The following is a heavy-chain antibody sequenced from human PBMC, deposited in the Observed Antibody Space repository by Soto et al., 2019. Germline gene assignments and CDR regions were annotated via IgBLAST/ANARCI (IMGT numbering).Heavy chain of an antibody. D-gene: IGHD2-2*02. CDR2: IKQDGSEK. V-gene: IGHV3-7*01. Sequence: EVQLVESGGGLVQPGGSLRLSCTVSGFSFSSYWMSWVRQAPGKGLEWVASIKQDGSEKYYVDSVKGRFTISRDNAKKSLSVQMSSLRAEDSAVYYCARVLVVPSTIGPDSPYEAFDFWGQGTMVTVSS. CDR1: GFSFSSYW. J-gene: IGHJ3*01. CDR3: ARVLVVPSTIGPDSPYEAFDF.